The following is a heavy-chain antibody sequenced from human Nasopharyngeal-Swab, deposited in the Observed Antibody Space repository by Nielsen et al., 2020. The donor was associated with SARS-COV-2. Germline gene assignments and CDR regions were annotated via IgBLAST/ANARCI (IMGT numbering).Heavy chain of an antibody. V-gene: IGHV4-39*01. D-gene: IGHD6-13*01. CDR1: GDSIAYSTFY. Sequence: LSCTASGDSIAYSTFYWGWIRQPPGKGLEWIGNIYYNGNTYQNPSLKSRLTISVDKSKNQFSLQLSSVTAADTAVYYCVRSSSWYYFDYWAQGTQVTVSS. CDR3: VRSSSWYYFDY. J-gene: IGHJ4*02. CDR2: IYYNGNT.